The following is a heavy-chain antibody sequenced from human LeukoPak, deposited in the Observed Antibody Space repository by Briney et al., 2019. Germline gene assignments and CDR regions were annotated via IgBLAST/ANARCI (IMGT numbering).Heavy chain of an antibody. J-gene: IGHJ3*01. CDR1: GGTFSSNSAA. CDR2: TFYMSKWYN. Sequence: SQTLSLTCAISGGTFSSNSAAWSWIRQSPSRGLEWLVRTFYMSKWYNDYAVSVKSRLTINADTSKNQFSLQLNSVTPEDSAVYYCTREITMVRGVIYDAFDVWGQGTMVTVSS. CDR3: TREITMVRGVIYDAFDV. D-gene: IGHD3-10*01. V-gene: IGHV6-1*01.